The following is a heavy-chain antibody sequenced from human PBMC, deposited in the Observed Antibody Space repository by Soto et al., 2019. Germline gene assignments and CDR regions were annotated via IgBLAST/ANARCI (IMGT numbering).Heavy chain of an antibody. V-gene: IGHV1-69*01. CDR2: IIPMYGTA. CDR1: AGTFSSYG. J-gene: IGHJ4*02. CDR3: ARSVGVNTLSYLDL. D-gene: IGHD3-10*01. Sequence: QVHLVQSGAEVKKPGSSVKVSCKASAGTFSSYGISWVRQAPGQGLEWMGGIIPMYGTATHTQNFQGRLTITADESTSTTYMELSSLRSEDTAVYFCARSVGVNTLSYLDLWGQGTLVTVSS.